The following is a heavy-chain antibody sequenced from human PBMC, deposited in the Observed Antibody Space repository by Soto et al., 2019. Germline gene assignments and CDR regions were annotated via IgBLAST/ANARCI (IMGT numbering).Heavy chain of an antibody. D-gene: IGHD4-4*01. CDR1: GGSVSSGGYY. CDR3: ARDLDVYSNWGGGGPYGMDV. V-gene: IGHV4-31*03. J-gene: IGHJ6*02. CDR2: IYYSGST. Sequence: SETLSLTCTVSGGSVSSGGYYWSWIRQHPGKGLEWIGYIYYSGSTYYNPSLKSRVTISVDTSKNQFPLKLSSVTAAATAVYYLARDLDVYSNWGGGGPYGMDVWGQGTTVTVSS.